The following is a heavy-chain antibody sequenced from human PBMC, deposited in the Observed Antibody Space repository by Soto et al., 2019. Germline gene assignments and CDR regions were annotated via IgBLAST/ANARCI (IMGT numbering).Heavy chain of an antibody. CDR3: AKAPPTWRSGNYGIVY. J-gene: IGHJ4*02. V-gene: IGHV3-23*01. CDR1: GFTFSSYA. CDR2: TGGAGGTT. Sequence: GGSLRLSCAASGFTFSSYAMTWVRQAPGKGLEWVAATGGAGGTTYYADSVKGRFTISRDNSKNTLYLQMNSLRAEDTAIYYCAKAPPTWRSGNYGIVYWGPGTLVTVSS. D-gene: IGHD1-26*01.